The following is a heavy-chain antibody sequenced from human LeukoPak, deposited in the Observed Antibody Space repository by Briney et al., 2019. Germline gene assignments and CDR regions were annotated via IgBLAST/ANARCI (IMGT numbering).Heavy chain of an antibody. Sequence: GGSLRPSCAASEFTFSSYSMNWARQAPGKGLEWVSSITSSSSYIYYADSVKGRFTISRDNAKNSLFLQMNSLRAEDTAVYYCARDGVLYGMDVWGQGTTVTVSS. V-gene: IGHV3-21*01. CDR1: EFTFSSYS. D-gene: IGHD3-3*01. J-gene: IGHJ6*02. CDR3: ARDGVLYGMDV. CDR2: ITSSSSYI.